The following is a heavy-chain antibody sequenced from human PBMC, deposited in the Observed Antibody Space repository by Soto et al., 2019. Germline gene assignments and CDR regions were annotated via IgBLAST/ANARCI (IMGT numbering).Heavy chain of an antibody. CDR1: GGSISSSSYY. D-gene: IGHD6-13*01. J-gene: IGHJ4*02. V-gene: IGHV4-39*01. Sequence: SETLSLTCTVSGGSISSSSYYRGWIRQPPGKGLEWIGSIYYSGSTYYNPSLKSRVTISVDTSKNQFSPKLSSVTAADTAVYYCARQLRYSSRPFDYWGQGTLVTVSS. CDR3: ARQLRYSSRPFDY. CDR2: IYYSGST.